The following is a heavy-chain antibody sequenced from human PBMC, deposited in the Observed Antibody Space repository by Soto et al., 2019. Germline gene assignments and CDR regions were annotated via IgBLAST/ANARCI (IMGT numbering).Heavy chain of an antibody. Sequence: PSETLSLTCSVSGGSISRSTYYWGWIRQPPGKGLEWIAIIYDNGKTYYSPSLKSRVTISVDTSKNQFSLKLSSATAADTAVYYCARHKAQDDWLDPWGQGTLVTVSS. CDR3: ARHKAQDDWLDP. CDR1: GGSISRSTYY. J-gene: IGHJ5*02. CDR2: IYDNGKT. V-gene: IGHV4-39*01.